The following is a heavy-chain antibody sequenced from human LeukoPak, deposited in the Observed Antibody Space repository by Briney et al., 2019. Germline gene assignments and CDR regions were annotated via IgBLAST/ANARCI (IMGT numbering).Heavy chain of an antibody. CDR2: ISSSSYI. CDR3: ARDPQYNWNYGWFDP. V-gene: IGHV3-21*01. Sequence: GGSLRLSCAASGFTFSSYAMHWVRQAPGKGLEWVSSISSSSYIYYADSVKGRFTISRDNAKNSLYLQMNSLRAEDTAVYYCARDPQYNWNYGWFDPWGQGTLVTVSS. J-gene: IGHJ5*02. CDR1: GFTFSSYA. D-gene: IGHD1-7*01.